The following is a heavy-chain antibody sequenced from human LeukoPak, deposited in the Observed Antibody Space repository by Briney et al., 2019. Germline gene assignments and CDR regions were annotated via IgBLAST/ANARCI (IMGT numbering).Heavy chain of an antibody. Sequence: SETLSLTCSVSGDYISSGSYYWSWIRQAAGKGLEWIGRVSRSGSTNYNPSLRSRVTISVDTSKNLFSLNLTSVTAADTAVYFCARDIWGSGSYHNWFDPWGQGTPVTVSS. J-gene: IGHJ5*02. CDR3: ARDIWGSGSYHNWFDP. CDR2: VSRSGST. D-gene: IGHD3-10*01. CDR1: GDYISSGSYY. V-gene: IGHV4-61*02.